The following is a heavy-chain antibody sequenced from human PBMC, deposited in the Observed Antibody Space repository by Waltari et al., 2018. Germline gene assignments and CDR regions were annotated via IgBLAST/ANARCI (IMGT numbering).Heavy chain of an antibody. CDR3: AHRQGGCSGGSCYTYWYFDL. V-gene: IGHV2-5*01. Sequence: QITLKESGPTLVKPTQTLTLTCTFSGFSLSTSGVGVGWIRQPPGKALEWLALIYWNDDKRYSPSLKSRLTITKDTSKNQVVLTMTNMDPVDTATYYCAHRQGGCSGGSCYTYWYFDLWGRGTLVTVSS. CDR1: GFSLSTSGVG. CDR2: IYWNDDK. J-gene: IGHJ2*01. D-gene: IGHD2-15*01.